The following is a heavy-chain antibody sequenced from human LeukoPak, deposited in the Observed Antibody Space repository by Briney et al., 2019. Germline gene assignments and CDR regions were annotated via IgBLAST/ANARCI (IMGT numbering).Heavy chain of an antibody. J-gene: IGHJ4*02. CDR2: IYYSGST. Sequence: SETLSLTCTASGGSISSYYWSWIRQPPGKGLEWIGYIYYSGSTNYNPSLKSRVTISVDTSTNQFSLKLSSVTAADTAVYYCARDGSAAAGRGYFDYWGQGTLVTVSS. CDR1: GGSISSYY. V-gene: IGHV4-59*01. CDR3: ARDGSAAAGRGYFDY. D-gene: IGHD6-13*01.